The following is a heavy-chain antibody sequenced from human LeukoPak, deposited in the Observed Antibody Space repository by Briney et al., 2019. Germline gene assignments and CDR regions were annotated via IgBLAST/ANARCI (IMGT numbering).Heavy chain of an antibody. CDR1: GFIFSDFA. Sequence: GGSLRLCCAASGFIFSDFAMSWVRQAPGKGLEWVSSTSSSGFSTHYTDSVKGRVTISRDNAKNSLFLQMNSLRAEDTAVYYCARKAITVTTFDYWGQGTLVTVSS. CDR3: ARKAITVTTFDY. V-gene: IGHV3-23*01. D-gene: IGHD4-17*01. J-gene: IGHJ4*02. CDR2: TSSSGFST.